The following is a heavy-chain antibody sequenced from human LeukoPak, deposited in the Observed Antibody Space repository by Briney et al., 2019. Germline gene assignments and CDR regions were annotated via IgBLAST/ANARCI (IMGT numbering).Heavy chain of an antibody. V-gene: IGHV4-4*07. CDR2: IYTSGST. Sequence: SETLSLTCAVYGWSFSVYYWSWIRQPAGKGLEWIGRIYTSGSTNYNPSLKSRVTMSVDTSKNQFSLKLSSVTAADTAVYYCAREPHSSGWYRDAFDIWGQGTMVTVSS. J-gene: IGHJ3*02. CDR3: AREPHSSGWYRDAFDI. CDR1: GWSFSVYY. D-gene: IGHD6-19*01.